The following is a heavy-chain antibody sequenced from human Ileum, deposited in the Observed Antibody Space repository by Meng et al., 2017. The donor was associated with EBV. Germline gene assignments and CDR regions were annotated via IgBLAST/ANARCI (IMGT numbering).Heavy chain of an antibody. V-gene: IGHV4-4*02. J-gene: IGHJ4*02. Sequence: VPVAESGPGPVTPSGSLSLTCAVSGGSISSSNWWSWVRQPPGKGLEWIGEIYHSGSTNYNPSLKSRVTMSVDKSKNQFSLNLSSVTAADTAVYYCARVGQWLPIDYWGQGTLVTVSS. CDR2: IYHSGST. D-gene: IGHD6-19*01. CDR1: GGSISSSNW. CDR3: ARVGQWLPIDY.